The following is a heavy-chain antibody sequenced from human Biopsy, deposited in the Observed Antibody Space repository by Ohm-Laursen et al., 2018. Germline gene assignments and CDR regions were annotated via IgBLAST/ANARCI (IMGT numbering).Heavy chain of an antibody. V-gene: IGHV4-4*07. CDR2: IFTSGST. D-gene: IGHD3-22*01. J-gene: IGHJ4*02. CDR1: GASISDYY. CDR3: AKGYTDYSDSSGFSYYFRY. Sequence: SETLSLTCAVSGASISDYYCVWIRQPAGKGLEWIGLIFTSGSTTYNPSLRSRVTMSVDTSKTQFTLNLSSVTAADTAMYYCAKGYTDYSDSSGFSYYFRYWGQGALVTVSS.